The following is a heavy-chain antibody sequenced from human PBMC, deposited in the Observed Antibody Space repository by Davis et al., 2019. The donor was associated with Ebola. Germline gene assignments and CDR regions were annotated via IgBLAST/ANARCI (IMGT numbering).Heavy chain of an antibody. J-gene: IGHJ4*02. V-gene: IGHV3-74*01. CDR1: GFTFSSYW. CDR2: INSDGSST. D-gene: IGHD4-17*01. CDR3: VPIPDDNGDYSSPQGDY. Sequence: GESLKISCAASGFTFSSYWMHWVRQAPGKGLVWVSRINSDGSSTIYADSVKGRFTISRDNAKNSLYLQMNSLRAEDTALYYCVPIPDDNGDYSSPQGDYWGQGTLVTVSS.